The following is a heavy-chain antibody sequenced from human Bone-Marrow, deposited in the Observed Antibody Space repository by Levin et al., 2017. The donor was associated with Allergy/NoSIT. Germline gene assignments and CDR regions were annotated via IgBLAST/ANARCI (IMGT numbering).Heavy chain of an antibody. D-gene: IGHD4-17*01. J-gene: IGHJ5*02. CDR2: ISWHSTSI. V-gene: IGHV3-9*01. CDR3: AKDINPYGVVDP. Sequence: GGSLRLSCAASGFNFDDYAMHWVRQAPGKGLEWVSGISWHSTSIAYADSVKGRFTISRDNAKNSLYLQMNSLRTEDTAFYYCAKDINPYGVVDPWGQGTLVTVSS. CDR1: GFNFDDYA.